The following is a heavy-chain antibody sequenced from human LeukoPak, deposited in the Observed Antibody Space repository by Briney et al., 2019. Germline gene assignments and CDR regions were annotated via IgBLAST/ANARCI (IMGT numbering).Heavy chain of an antibody. V-gene: IGHV4-39*01. CDR1: GDSISTSNSY. Sequence: SETLSLTCTVSGDSISTSNSYWGWIRQPPGKGLEWIGSIYYSGNTYYNASLKSRVTISVDTSKNQFSLKLTSVTAADTAVYYCARSRDILTGYHFDYWGQGTLVTVSS. CDR3: ARSRDILTGYHFDY. J-gene: IGHJ4*02. CDR2: IYYSGNT. D-gene: IGHD3-9*01.